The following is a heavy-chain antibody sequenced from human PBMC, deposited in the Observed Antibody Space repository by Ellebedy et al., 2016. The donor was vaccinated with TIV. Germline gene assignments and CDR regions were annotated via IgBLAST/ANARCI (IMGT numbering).Heavy chain of an antibody. Sequence: GESLKISCAASGFSFSTAGMHWVRQAPGQGLEWVAVIWYDGFNKDYADSVKGRFTISRDNSKSTLYLEMKSLRVEDTAVYYCAREQSPYYEILTGSFDYWGQGALVTVSS. D-gene: IGHD3-9*01. V-gene: IGHV3-33*01. CDR2: IWYDGFNK. J-gene: IGHJ4*02. CDR3: AREQSPYYEILTGSFDY. CDR1: GFSFSTAG.